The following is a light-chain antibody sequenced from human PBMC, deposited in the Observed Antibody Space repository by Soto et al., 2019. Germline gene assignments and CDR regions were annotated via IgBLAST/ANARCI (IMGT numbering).Light chain of an antibody. CDR1: SSDVGVYNL. CDR3: CSYAGSSTPVV. CDR2: EVS. V-gene: IGLV2-23*02. J-gene: IGLJ2*01. Sequence: QSALTQPASVSGSPGQSITISCTGASSDVGVYNLVSWYQQHPGKAPKVMIYEVSKRPSGVSNRFSGSKSGNTASLTISGLQAEDEADYYCCSYAGSSTPVVFGGGTKLTVL.